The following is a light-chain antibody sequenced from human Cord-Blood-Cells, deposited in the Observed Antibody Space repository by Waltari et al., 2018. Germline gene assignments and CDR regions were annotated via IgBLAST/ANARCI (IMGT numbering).Light chain of an antibody. J-gene: IGLJ1*01. V-gene: IGLV2-14*01. CDR1: SSDVGGYNY. Sequence: SVSGSPGQSITISCTGTSSDVGGYNYVSWYQQHPGKAPKLMIYEVSNRPSGVSNRFSGSKSGNTASLTISGLQAEDEADYYCSSYTSSSTLDVFGTGTKVTVL. CDR2: EVS. CDR3: SSYTSSSTLDV.